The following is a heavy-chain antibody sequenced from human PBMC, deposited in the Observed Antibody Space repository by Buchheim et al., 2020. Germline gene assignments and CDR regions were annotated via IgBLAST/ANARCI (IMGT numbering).Heavy chain of an antibody. CDR3: ARDPAAADYYLDY. CDR2: ISGSGGNT. J-gene: IGHJ4*02. CDR1: GFTFSSYA. Sequence: EVQLLESGGGLVQPGGSLRLSCAASGFTFSSYAMSWVRQAPGKGLECVSSISGSGGNTYFADSVKGRFTISRDNSKNTVFLQRNSRRAEDTAVYYCARDPAAADYYLDYWGQGTL. V-gene: IGHV3-23*01. D-gene: IGHD6-13*01.